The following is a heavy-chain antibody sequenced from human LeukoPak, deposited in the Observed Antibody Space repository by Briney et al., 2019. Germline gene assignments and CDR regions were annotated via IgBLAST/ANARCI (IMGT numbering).Heavy chain of an antibody. Sequence: GASVKVSCKVSGYTLTELSMHWVRQAPGKGLEWMGGFDPEDGETIYAQKFQGRVTMTEDTSTDTAYMELSSLRSEDTAVYYCATAITIFGVVPPDYWGQGTQVTVSS. CDR2: FDPEDGET. CDR3: ATAITIFGVVPPDY. CDR1: GYTLTELS. V-gene: IGHV1-24*01. D-gene: IGHD3-3*01. J-gene: IGHJ4*02.